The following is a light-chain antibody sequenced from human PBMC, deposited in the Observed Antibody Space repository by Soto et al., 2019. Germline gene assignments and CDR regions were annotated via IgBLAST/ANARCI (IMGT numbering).Light chain of an antibody. V-gene: IGLV2-8*01. CDR1: TSAVSSYHY. CDR2: DVS. J-gene: IGLJ1*01. CDR3: SSYAGSNSLV. Sequence: QSALTQPPSASGSPGQSDTISCTSTTSAVSSYHYVSWYQHHSGKAPILLIYDVSKRPSCVRDCFSSSKSGNTGSLTVSTLQAEDEADDYCSSYAGSNSLVFGRGTQFT.